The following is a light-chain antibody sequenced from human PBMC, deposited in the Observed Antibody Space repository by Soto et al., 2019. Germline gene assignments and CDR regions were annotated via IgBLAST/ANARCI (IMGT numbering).Light chain of an antibody. Sequence: QSVLTQPASVSGSPGQSITISCTGTSSDVGSYDLVSWYQQHPGKAPKLMIYEGSKRPSGVSNRFSGSKSGNTASLTISGIQAEDEADYDCCSYAGSSTYVVFGGGTKLTVL. V-gene: IGLV2-23*01. CDR3: CSYAGSSTYVV. J-gene: IGLJ2*01. CDR2: EGS. CDR1: SSDVGSYDL.